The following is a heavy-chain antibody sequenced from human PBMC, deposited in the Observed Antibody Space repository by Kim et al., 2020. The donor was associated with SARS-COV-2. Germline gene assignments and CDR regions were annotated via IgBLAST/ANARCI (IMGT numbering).Heavy chain of an antibody. CDR2: VSPTSGDT. CDR1: GYTFSGYY. V-gene: IGHV1-2*02. Sequence: ASVKVSCKASGYTFSGYYIYWVRQAPGQGLEWMGWVSPTSGDTHYTQKFQGRVTLTRDASITSAYMELSRLTSDDTAVYYCGRGNYGMDVWGQGTTVTVSS. CDR3: GRGNYGMDV. J-gene: IGHJ6*02.